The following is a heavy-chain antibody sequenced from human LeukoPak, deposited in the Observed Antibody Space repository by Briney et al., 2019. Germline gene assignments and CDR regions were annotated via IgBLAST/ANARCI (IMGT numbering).Heavy chain of an antibody. CDR2: IWYDGSNK. J-gene: IGHJ4*02. Sequence: QAGRSLRLSCAASGFTFSSYGMHWVRQAPGKGLEWVAVIWYDGSNKYYADSVKGRFTISRDNAKNSLYLQMNSLRAEDTAVYYCARDRGTSSIGATRRNDYWGQGTLVTVSS. V-gene: IGHV3-33*01. D-gene: IGHD6-13*01. CDR3: ARDRGTSSIGATRRNDY. CDR1: GFTFSSYG.